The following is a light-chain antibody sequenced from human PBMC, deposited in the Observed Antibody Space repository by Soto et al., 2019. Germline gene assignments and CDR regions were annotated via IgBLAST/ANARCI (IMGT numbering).Light chain of an antibody. Sequence: EVVLAQSPGTLSLSPGERATLSCRASQSVSSNYLAWYQQKPGQAPRLLIYAASSRATGIPDRFSGSGSGTDFTLTISRLEPEDFAVYYCQQYGSWPRTFGQGTKVDIK. V-gene: IGKV3-20*01. J-gene: IGKJ1*01. CDR2: AAS. CDR1: QSVSSNY. CDR3: QQYGSWPRT.